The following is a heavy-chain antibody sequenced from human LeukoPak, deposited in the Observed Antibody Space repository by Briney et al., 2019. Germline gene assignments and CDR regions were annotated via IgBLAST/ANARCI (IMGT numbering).Heavy chain of an antibody. CDR2: INHSGST. V-gene: IGHV4-34*01. CDR3: ARHPTPYCSSTSCYSY. CDR1: GGSFSGYY. D-gene: IGHD2-2*01. Sequence: PSETLSLTCAVYGGSFSGYYWSWIRQPPGKGLEWIGEINHSGSTNYNPSLKSRVTISVDTSKNQFSLKLSSVTAADTAVYYCARHPTPYCSSTSCYSYWGQGTLVTVSS. J-gene: IGHJ4*02.